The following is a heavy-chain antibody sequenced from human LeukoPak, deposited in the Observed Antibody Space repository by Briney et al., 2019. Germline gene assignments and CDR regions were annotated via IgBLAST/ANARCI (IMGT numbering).Heavy chain of an antibody. CDR2: INHSGST. Sequence: SETLSLTCAVYGGSFSGYYWSWIRQPPGKGLEWIGEINHSGSTNYNPSLKSRVTISVDTSKNQFSLKLSSVTAADTAVYYCAVSSSWYESLPFDPWGQGTLVTVSS. CDR3: AVSSSWYESLPFDP. V-gene: IGHV4-34*01. J-gene: IGHJ5*02. D-gene: IGHD6-13*01. CDR1: GGSFSGYY.